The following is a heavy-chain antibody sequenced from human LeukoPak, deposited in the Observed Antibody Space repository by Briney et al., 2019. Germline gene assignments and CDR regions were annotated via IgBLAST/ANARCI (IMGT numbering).Heavy chain of an antibody. CDR3: GAGNRPYYFDY. J-gene: IGHJ4*02. D-gene: IGHD1-14*01. V-gene: IGHV1-69*13. CDR1: GGTFSSYA. Sequence: GASVKVSCKASGGTFSSYAISWVRQAPGQGLEWMGGIIPIFGTANYAQKFQGRVTITADESTSTAYMELSSLRSEDTAVYYCGAGNRPYYFDYWGQGTLVTVSS. CDR2: IIPIFGTA.